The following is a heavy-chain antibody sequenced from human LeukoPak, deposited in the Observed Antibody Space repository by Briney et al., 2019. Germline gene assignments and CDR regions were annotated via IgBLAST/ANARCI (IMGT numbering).Heavy chain of an antibody. CDR2: IYHGGNT. V-gene: IGHV4-59*01. CDR1: GDSISTYY. CDR3: ARDNDISRGFYYAMDV. J-gene: IGHJ6*02. D-gene: IGHD3-9*01. Sequence: SETLSLTCTVSGDSISTYYWSWVRQPPGKGLEWIGYIYHGGNTNYNPSLKSRVTISVDTSKNQFSLKLSSVTAVDTAVYYCARDNDISRGFYYAMDVWGQGTTVVVSS.